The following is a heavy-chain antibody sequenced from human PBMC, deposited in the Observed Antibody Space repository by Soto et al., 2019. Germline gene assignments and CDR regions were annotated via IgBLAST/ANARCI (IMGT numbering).Heavy chain of an antibody. Sequence: EVQLVESGGGLIQPGGSLRLSCAASGFTVSSNYMSWVRQAPGKGLEWVSVIYSGGSTYYADSVKGRFTISRDNSKNTLYLQMNSLRAEDTAVYYCARDSSSVVAATCAFDIWGQGTMVTVSS. CDR3: ARDSSSVVAATCAFDI. CDR2: IYSGGST. CDR1: GFTVSSNY. V-gene: IGHV3-53*01. J-gene: IGHJ3*02. D-gene: IGHD2-15*01.